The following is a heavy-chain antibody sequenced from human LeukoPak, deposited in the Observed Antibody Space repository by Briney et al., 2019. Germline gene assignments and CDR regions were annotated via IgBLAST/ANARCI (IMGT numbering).Heavy chain of an antibody. J-gene: IGHJ6*04. D-gene: IGHD3-9*01. CDR1: GGTFSSYA. CDR2: IIPIFGTA. Sequence: SVKVSCKASGGTFSSYAISWVRQAPGQGLEWMGGIIPIFGTANYAQKFQGRVTITAGESTSTAYMELSSLRSEDTAVYYCASVYYDILTGYYPPDYYYGMDVWGKGTTVTVSS. CDR3: ASVYYDILTGYYPPDYYYGMDV. V-gene: IGHV1-69*01.